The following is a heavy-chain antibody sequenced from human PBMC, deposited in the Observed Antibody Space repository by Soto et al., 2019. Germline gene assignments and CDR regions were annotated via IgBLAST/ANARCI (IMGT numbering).Heavy chain of an antibody. V-gene: IGHV3-74*01. Sequence: GGSLRLSCATSGFTFSNYWMHWVRQAPGKGPVWVSRINEDESNTNYADSVKGRFTISRDNAKNTLYLQMNSLRAEDMAVYYCARGLFLDYWGQGTRVTVSS. CDR1: GFTFSNYW. CDR2: INEDESNT. J-gene: IGHJ4*02. CDR3: ARGLFLDY. D-gene: IGHD3-3*01.